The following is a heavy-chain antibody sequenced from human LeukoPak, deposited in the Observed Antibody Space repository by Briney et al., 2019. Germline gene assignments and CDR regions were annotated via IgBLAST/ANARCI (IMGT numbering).Heavy chain of an antibody. J-gene: IGHJ4*02. CDR3: AREFPGLYYFDY. D-gene: IGHD6-19*01. CDR1: GFIVSSNY. Sequence: PGGSLRLSCAASGFIVSSNYMSWVRQAPGKGLEWVSVIYSGGSTYYADSVKGRFTISRDNSKNTLYLQMNSLRAEDAAVYYCAREFPGLYYFDYWGQGTLVTVSS. CDR2: IYSGGST. V-gene: IGHV3-66*01.